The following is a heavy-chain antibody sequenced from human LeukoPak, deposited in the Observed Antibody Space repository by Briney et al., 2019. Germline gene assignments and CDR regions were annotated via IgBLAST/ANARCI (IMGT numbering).Heavy chain of an antibody. D-gene: IGHD3-10*01. CDR2: ISGSGGST. CDR1: GFTFSSYG. Sequence: PGGSLRLSCAASGFTFSSYGMSWVRQAPGKGLEWVSAISGSGGSTYYADSVKGRFTISRDNSKNTLYLQMNSLRAEDTAVYYCAKDLVAMVWGVIGYWGQGTLVTVSS. J-gene: IGHJ4*02. CDR3: AKDLVAMVWGVIGY. V-gene: IGHV3-23*01.